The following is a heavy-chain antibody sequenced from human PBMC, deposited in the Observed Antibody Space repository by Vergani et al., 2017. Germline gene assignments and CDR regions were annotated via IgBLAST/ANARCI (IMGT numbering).Heavy chain of an antibody. CDR3: ARDSWTSELRGVYWFDT. CDR2: IHSSGTT. D-gene: IGHD3-10*01. J-gene: IGHJ5*02. Sequence: QVQLHESGPGLVKPSQTLSLTCTVSGGSITSGSFYWSWIRQPAGKGLGWIGRIHSSGTTNYNPSLKSRVTLSVDTSKNQLSLRMTSVTAADTAFYYCARDSWTSELRGVYWFDTWGQGTLVSVSS. V-gene: IGHV4-61*02. CDR1: GGSITSGSFY.